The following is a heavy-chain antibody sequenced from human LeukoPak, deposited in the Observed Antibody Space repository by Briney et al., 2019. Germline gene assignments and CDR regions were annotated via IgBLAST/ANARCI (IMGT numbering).Heavy chain of an antibody. CDR3: ARKAAPTSGYDY. Sequence: GGSLRLSCAASGFTFSSYAMDWVRQAPGKGLEWVSAVSGSGGATYYADSVQGRFTVPRDNSKNTQYLQMNSLRAEDTALYYCARKAAPTSGYDYWGQGILVTVSS. V-gene: IGHV3-23*01. J-gene: IGHJ4*02. CDR2: VSGSGGAT. CDR1: GFTFSSYA. D-gene: IGHD5-18*01.